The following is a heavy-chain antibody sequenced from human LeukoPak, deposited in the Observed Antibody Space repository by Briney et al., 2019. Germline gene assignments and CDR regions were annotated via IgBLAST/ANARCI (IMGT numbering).Heavy chain of an antibody. J-gene: IGHJ3*02. CDR3: AITLYSSGWYARAFDI. D-gene: IGHD6-19*01. V-gene: IGHV4-61*02. CDR1: GGSISSGSYY. Sequence: SETLSLTCTVSGGSISSGSYYWSWIRQPAGKGLEWIGRIYTSGSTNYNPSLKTRVTISVDTSKNQFSLKLSSVTAADTAVYYCAITLYSSGWYARAFDIWGQGTMVTVSS. CDR2: IYTSGST.